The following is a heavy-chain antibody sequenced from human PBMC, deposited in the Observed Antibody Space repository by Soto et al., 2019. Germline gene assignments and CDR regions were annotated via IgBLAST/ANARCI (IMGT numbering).Heavy chain of an antibody. CDR3: ARDRGIAGAGTGLSY. Sequence: QVQLVQSGAEVKKPGSSVKVSCKASGGTFSSYTISWVRQAPGQGLEWMGRIIPILGIANYAQKFQGRVKITADKSTITAYMELSSLRAEDTGVYYCARDRGIAGAGTGLSYWGQVTLVTVSS. V-gene: IGHV1-69*08. J-gene: IGHJ4*02. CDR1: GGTFSSYT. CDR2: IIPILGIA. D-gene: IGHD6-19*01.